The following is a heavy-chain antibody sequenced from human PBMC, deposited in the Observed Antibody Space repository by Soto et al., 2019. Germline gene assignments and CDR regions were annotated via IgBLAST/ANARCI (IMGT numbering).Heavy chain of an antibody. D-gene: IGHD6-6*01. CDR2: IYYSGST. J-gene: IGHJ6*02. CDR3: ARRSSSSSPYGMEV. Sequence: PSETLSLTCTVSGGSXSSSSYYWGWIRQPSGKGLEWIGYIYYSGSTNYNPSLKSRVTISVDTSKNQFSLKLSSVTAADTAVYYCARRSSSSSPYGMEVWGQGTTVTVSS. V-gene: IGHV4-61*05. CDR1: GGSXSSSSYY.